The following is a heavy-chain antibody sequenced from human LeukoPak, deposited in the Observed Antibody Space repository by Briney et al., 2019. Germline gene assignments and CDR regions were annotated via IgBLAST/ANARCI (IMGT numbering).Heavy chain of an antibody. D-gene: IGHD4-17*01. CDR1: GGSISSGGYS. CDR2: IYHSGST. Sequence: SETLSLTCAVSGGSISSGGYSWSWIRQPPGKGPEWIGYIYHSGSTYYNPSLKSRVTISVDRSKNQFSLKLSSVTAADTAVYYCARGPDYGDCSGNYYYYYGMDVWGQGTTVTVSS. J-gene: IGHJ6*02. CDR3: ARGPDYGDCSGNYYYYYGMDV. V-gene: IGHV4-30-2*01.